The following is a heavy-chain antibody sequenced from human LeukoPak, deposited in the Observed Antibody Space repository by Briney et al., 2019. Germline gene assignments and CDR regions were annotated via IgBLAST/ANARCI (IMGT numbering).Heavy chain of an antibody. Sequence: PSETLSLTCTVSGGSISSYYWSWLRQPAGKGLEWIGRIYTSGSTNYNPSLKSRVTMSVDTPKKQFSLKLSSVTAADTAIYYCARIQDIAGAASGSPLFDYWGQGTLVTVSS. CDR3: ARIQDIAGAASGSPLFDY. CDR2: IYTSGST. CDR1: GGSISSYY. J-gene: IGHJ4*02. V-gene: IGHV4-4*07. D-gene: IGHD6-13*01.